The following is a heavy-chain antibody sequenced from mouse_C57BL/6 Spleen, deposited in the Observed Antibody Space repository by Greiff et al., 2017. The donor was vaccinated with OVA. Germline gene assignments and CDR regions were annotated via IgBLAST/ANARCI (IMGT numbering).Heavy chain of an antibody. D-gene: IGHD1-1*01. V-gene: IGHV1-54*01. CDR2: INPGSGGT. J-gene: IGHJ2*01. Sequence: VKLQESGAELVRPGTSVKVSCKASGYAFTNYLIEWVKQRPGQGLEWIGVINPGSGGTNYNEKFKGKATLTADKSSSTAYMQLSSLTSEDSAVYFCARGVITTVVADYWGQGTTLTVSS. CDR1: GYAFTNYL. CDR3: ARGVITTVVADY.